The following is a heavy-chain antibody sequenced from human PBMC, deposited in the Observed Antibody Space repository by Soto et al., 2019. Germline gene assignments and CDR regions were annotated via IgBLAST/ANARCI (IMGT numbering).Heavy chain of an antibody. CDR2: IIPIPGTA. CDR1: GGTFGSYA. CDR3: ARSQGSSTSLEIYYYYYYGVDG. V-gene: IGHV1-69*01. Sequence: QVQLVQSGAEVKKPGSSMKVSCTASGGTFGSYAISWVRQAPGQGLEWIGGIIPIPGTANYAQKFQGRVTIAADESTSTDYMELSSLRSEDTAVYYCARSQGSSTSLEIYYYYYYGVDGWGQGTTVTVSS. D-gene: IGHD2-2*01. J-gene: IGHJ6*02.